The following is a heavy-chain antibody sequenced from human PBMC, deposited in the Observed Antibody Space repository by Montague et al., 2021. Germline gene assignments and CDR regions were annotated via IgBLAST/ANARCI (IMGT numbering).Heavy chain of an antibody. CDR2: VPHGGRT. D-gene: IGHD1-26*01. CDR3: AVGSESAWELLHH. CDR1: RSLINSDYY. V-gene: IGHV4-38-2*02. Sequence: SETLSLTCTVSRSLINSDYYWGWIRQPPGKGLEWMGSVPHGGRTYYNPSLKSRVTISVDTSNNHFSLKLSSVTAADTAIYYCAVGSESAWELLHHWGQGILVAVSS. J-gene: IGHJ5*02.